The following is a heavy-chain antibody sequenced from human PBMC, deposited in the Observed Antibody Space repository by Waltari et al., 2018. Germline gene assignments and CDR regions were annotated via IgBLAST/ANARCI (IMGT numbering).Heavy chain of an antibody. V-gene: IGHV3-33*01. D-gene: IGHD3-10*01. CDR1: GFTFSRYG. J-gene: IGHJ4*02. Sequence: QVQLVESGGGVVQPGRSLSLSWAASGFTFSRYGMPWVRPAPGKGLEWVAVIWYDGSNKYYADSVKGRFTISRDNSKNTLYLQMNSLRAEDTAVYYCAREGVLGFGESLGYWGQGTLVTVSS. CDR3: AREGVLGFGESLGY. CDR2: IWYDGSNK.